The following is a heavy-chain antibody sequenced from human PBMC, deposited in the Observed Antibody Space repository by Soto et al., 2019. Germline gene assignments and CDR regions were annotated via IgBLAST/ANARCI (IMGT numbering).Heavy chain of an antibody. J-gene: IGHJ4*02. D-gene: IGHD2-15*01. CDR2: IYYSGST. V-gene: IGHV4-39*01. Sequence: SETLSLTCTVSGGSISSSSYYWGWIRQPPGKGLEWIGGIYYSGSTYYNPSLKSRVTISVDTSKNQFSLKLGSVTAADTAVFYCASHGYCSGVSCDGMVYFDYWGQGTLVTVSS. CDR3: ASHGYCSGVSCDGMVYFDY. CDR1: GGSISSSSYY.